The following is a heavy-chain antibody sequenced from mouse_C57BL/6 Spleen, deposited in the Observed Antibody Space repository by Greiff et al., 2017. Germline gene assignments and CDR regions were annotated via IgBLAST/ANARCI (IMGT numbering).Heavy chain of an antibody. D-gene: IGHD1-1*01. CDR1: GFNIKDDY. J-gene: IGHJ3*01. V-gene: IGHV14-4*01. CDR3: TSYYNVRVPFAY. Sequence: EVQLQQSGAELVRPGASVKLSCTASGFNIKDDYMHWVKQRPEQGLEWIGWIDPENGDTEYASKFQGKATITADTSSNTAYLQLSSLTSEDTAVYYCTSYYNVRVPFAYWGQGTLVTVSA. CDR2: IDPENGDT.